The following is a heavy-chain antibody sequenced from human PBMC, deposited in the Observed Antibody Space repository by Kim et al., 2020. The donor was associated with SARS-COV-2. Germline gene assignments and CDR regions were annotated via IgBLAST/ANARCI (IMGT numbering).Heavy chain of an antibody. D-gene: IGHD1-26*01. J-gene: IGHJ5*02. V-gene: IGHV1-18*01. CDR2: ISAYNGNT. CDR1: GYTFTSYG. CDR3: ARWRGATTNNWFDP. Sequence: ASVKVSCKASGYTFTSYGISWVRQAPGQGLEWMGWISAYNGNTNYAQKLQGRVTMTTDTSTSTAYMELRSLRSDDTAVYYCARWRGATTNNWFDPWGQGTLVTVSS.